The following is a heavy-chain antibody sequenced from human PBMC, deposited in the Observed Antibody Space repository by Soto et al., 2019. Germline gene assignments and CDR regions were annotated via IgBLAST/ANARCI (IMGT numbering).Heavy chain of an antibody. D-gene: IGHD3-22*01. J-gene: IGHJ4*02. CDR3: ATEPIYYNDGSGYYPLGH. CDR1: GYSFSTYG. V-gene: IGHV1-18*04. CDR2: ISAHNGDT. Sequence: ASVKVSCKASGYSFSTYGFSWVRQAPGQGLECVGWISAHNGDTHYSQKFQGRVTLTTDTSTNTGYMELRSLTSDDTAVYFCATEPIYYNDGSGYYPLGHWGQGTLVTVSS.